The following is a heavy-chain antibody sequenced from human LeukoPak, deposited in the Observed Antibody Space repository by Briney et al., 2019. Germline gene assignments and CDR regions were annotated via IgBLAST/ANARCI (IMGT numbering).Heavy chain of an antibody. D-gene: IGHD1-7*01. J-gene: IGHJ5*02. CDR1: GFTFDDYA. Sequence: GGSLRLSCAASGFTFDDYAMHWVRQAPGKGLEWVSGISWNSGSIGYADSVKGRFTISRDSAKNSLYLQMNSLRAEDTALYYCAGKGIAGTSGWFDPWGQGTLVTVSS. CDR3: AGKGIAGTSGWFDP. CDR2: ISWNSGSI. V-gene: IGHV3-9*01.